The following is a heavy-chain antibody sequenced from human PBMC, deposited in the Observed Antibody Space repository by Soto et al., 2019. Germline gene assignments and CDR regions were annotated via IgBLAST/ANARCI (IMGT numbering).Heavy chain of an antibody. Sequence: GESRKISCKGSGYSFTSYWIGWVRQMPGKGLEWMGIIYPGDSDTRYSPSFQGQVTISADKSISTAYLQWSSLKASDTAMYYCARQSGYCSSTSCYGGNYYYGMDVWGQGTTVTVSS. CDR1: GYSFTSYW. J-gene: IGHJ6*02. CDR2: IYPGDSDT. CDR3: ARQSGYCSSTSCYGGNYYYGMDV. D-gene: IGHD2-2*03. V-gene: IGHV5-51*01.